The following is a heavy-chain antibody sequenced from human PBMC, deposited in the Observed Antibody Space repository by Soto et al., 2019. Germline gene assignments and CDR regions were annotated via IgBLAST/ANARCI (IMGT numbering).Heavy chain of an antibody. Sequence: SDTLSPTGDLLGAPIRGGVYSWSWIRQPPGKGLEWIGYIYHSGSTYYNPSLKSRVTISVDRSKNQFSLKLSSVTAADTAVYYCARVPDRWGQGTLVTVS. CDR2: IYHSGST. D-gene: IGHD2-2*01. CDR1: GAPIRGGVYS. CDR3: ARVPDR. J-gene: IGHJ5*02. V-gene: IGHV4-30-2*01.